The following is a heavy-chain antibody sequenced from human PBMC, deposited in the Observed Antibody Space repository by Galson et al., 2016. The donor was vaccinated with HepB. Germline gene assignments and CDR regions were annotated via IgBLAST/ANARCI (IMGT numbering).Heavy chain of an antibody. V-gene: IGHV3-69-1*01. J-gene: IGHJ6*02. D-gene: IGHD1-20*01. CDR3: AGFGYNWKDV. CDR2: ISSTSDI. Sequence: SLRLSCAASGFTFGDFSMNWIRQAPGKGLEWVSSISSTSDIYHADSVKDRFIISRDNAKNSLYLQMSSLRAEDTAVYYCAGFGYNWKDVWGQGTTVTVSS. CDR1: GFTFGDFS.